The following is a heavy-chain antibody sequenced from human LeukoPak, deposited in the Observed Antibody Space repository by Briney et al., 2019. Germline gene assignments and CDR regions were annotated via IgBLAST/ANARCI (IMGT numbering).Heavy chain of an antibody. CDR1: GGSISSSNW. J-gene: IGHJ3*02. V-gene: IGHV4-4*02. CDR2: IYHSGST. D-gene: IGHD3-22*01. Sequence: SGTLSLTCAVSGGSISSSNWWSWVRQPPGKGLEWIGEIYHSGSTNYNPSLKSRVTISVDKSKNQFSLKLSSVTAADTAVYYCARSPYYYDSSGTAFDIWGQGTMVTVSS. CDR3: ARSPYYYDSSGTAFDI.